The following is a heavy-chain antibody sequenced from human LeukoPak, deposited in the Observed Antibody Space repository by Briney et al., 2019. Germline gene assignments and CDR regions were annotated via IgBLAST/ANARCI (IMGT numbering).Heavy chain of an antibody. CDR2: ISAYNGNT. Sequence: ASXKVSCKASGYTFTSYGISWVRQAPGQGLEGMGWISAYNGNTNYAQKLQGRVTMTTDTSTSTAYMELRSLRSDDTAVYYCARDDIAVAGTGFDYWGQGTLVTVSS. D-gene: IGHD6-19*01. CDR3: ARDDIAVAGTGFDY. J-gene: IGHJ4*02. V-gene: IGHV1-18*01. CDR1: GYTFTSYG.